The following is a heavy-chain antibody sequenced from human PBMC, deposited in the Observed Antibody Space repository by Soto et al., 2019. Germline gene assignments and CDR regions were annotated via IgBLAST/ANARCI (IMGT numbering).Heavy chain of an antibody. CDR2: IYNTGST. Sequence: SETLSLTCTVSGDSVSTYWWSWIRQPPGKGLEWIAYIYNTGSTNYNPSLKSRVTISLDASKNQFSLRLSSVTAADTAVYYCARGPGASGTYHYYFDYWGPGTLVTVSS. J-gene: IGHJ4*02. D-gene: IGHD3-10*01. CDR3: ARGPGASGTYHYYFDY. CDR1: GDSVSTYW. V-gene: IGHV4-59*02.